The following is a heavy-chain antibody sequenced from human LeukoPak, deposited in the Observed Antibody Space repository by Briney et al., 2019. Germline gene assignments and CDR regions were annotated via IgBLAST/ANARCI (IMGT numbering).Heavy chain of an antibody. CDR2: ISYNSRNT. Sequence: GRSLRLSCAASGFTFSDYGVHWVRQAPGKGLEWVAVISYNSRNTKYADSVKGRFTISRDNSKNTLYLQMNSLRAEDTAVYYCAKDKVVVPAAPDYWGQGTLVTVSS. J-gene: IGHJ4*02. D-gene: IGHD2-2*01. V-gene: IGHV3-30*18. CDR3: AKDKVVVPAAPDY. CDR1: GFTFSDYG.